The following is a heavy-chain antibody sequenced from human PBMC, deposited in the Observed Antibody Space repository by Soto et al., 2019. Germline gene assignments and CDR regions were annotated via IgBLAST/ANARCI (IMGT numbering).Heavy chain of an antibody. CDR1: GFTFSSYA. CDR2: ISGSGGST. Sequence: GGSLRLSCAASGFTFSSYAMSWVRQAPGKGLEWVSAISGSGGSTYYADSVKGRFTISRDNSKNTLYLQMNSLRAEDTAVYYCAKEDPPGRDFWSVRYFDYWGQGTLVTVSS. CDR3: AKEDPPGRDFWSVRYFDY. D-gene: IGHD3-3*01. V-gene: IGHV3-23*01. J-gene: IGHJ4*02.